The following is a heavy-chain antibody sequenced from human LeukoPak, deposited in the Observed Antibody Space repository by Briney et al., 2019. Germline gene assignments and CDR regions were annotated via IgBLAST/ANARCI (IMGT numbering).Heavy chain of an antibody. CDR2: IIPIFGIA. CDR1: GGTFSSYA. Sequence: SVKVSCKASGGTFSSYAISWVRQAPGQGLEWMGRIIPIFGIANYAQKFQGRVTITADKSTSTAYMELSSLRSEDTAVYYCARGSRGYYDSSFGQLGYWGQGTLVTVSS. V-gene: IGHV1-69*04. J-gene: IGHJ4*02. D-gene: IGHD3-22*01. CDR3: ARGSRGYYDSSFGQLGY.